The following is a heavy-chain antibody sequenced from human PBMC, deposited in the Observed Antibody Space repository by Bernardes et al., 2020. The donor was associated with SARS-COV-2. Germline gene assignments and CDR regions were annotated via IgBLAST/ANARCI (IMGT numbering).Heavy chain of an antibody. CDR3: ARGHYDILTGISLYMLDY. D-gene: IGHD3-9*01. CDR2: INADNGYT. V-gene: IGHV1-3*01. CDR1: GYTFISYA. J-gene: IGHJ4*02. Sequence: ASVKVSCKASGYTFISYAIHWVRQDPGQRLEWMGWINADNGYTKYSQKFQGRVTITRDTSASTAYMALSSLKSEDTAVYYCARGHYDILTGISLYMLDYWGQGTLVTVSS.